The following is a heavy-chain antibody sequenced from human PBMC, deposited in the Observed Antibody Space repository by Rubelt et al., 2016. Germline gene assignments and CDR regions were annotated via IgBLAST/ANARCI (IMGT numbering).Heavy chain of an antibody. Sequence: QVQLVQSGAEVKKPGASVKVSCKASGYTFTSYDINWVRQATGQGLEWMGWMNPNSGNTGDVQKFERRVSMTRNTCISTAYMALSCLRSEDTAVYYCATTAAAGLDYWGQGTLVTVAS. J-gene: IGHJ4*02. CDR3: ATTAAAGLDY. CDR2: MNPNSGNT. D-gene: IGHD6-13*01. CDR1: GYTFTSYD. V-gene: IGHV1-8*01.